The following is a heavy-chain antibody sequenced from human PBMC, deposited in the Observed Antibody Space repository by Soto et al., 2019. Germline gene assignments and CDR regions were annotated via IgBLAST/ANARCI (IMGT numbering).Heavy chain of an antibody. CDR2: ISYDGSNK. CDR3: AKDFAYSSSSDY. Sequence: GGSLRLSCAASGFTFSSYGMHWVRQAPGKGLEWVAVISYDGSNKYYADSVKGRFTISRDNSKNTLYLQMNSLRAEDTAVYYCAKDFAYSSSSDYWGQGTLVTVSS. J-gene: IGHJ4*02. D-gene: IGHD6-6*01. CDR1: GFTFSSYG. V-gene: IGHV3-30*18.